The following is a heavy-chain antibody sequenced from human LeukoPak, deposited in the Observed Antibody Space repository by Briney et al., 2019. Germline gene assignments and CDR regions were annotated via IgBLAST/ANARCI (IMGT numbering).Heavy chain of an antibody. D-gene: IGHD6-19*01. Sequence: GGSLRLSCAASGFPFSDYVMHGVRQAPGKGLEWVAVIRYDGNNKYYADSVKGRFTISRDNSKNMLYLQMNSLGTEDTAVYYCAKDRWGAVASFDYWGQGTLVTVSS. CDR3: AKDRWGAVASFDY. V-gene: IGHV3-30*02. CDR2: IRYDGNNK. J-gene: IGHJ4*02. CDR1: GFPFSDYV.